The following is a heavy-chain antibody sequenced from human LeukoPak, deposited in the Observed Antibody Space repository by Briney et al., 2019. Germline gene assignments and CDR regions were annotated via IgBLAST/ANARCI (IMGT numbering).Heavy chain of an antibody. D-gene: IGHD1-26*01. CDR2: ISSSSSYI. CDR3: ARGDYSGSYYPY. V-gene: IGHV3-21*01. CDR1: GFTFISYS. Sequence: GGSLRLSCAASGFTFISYSMNWARQAPGKGLEWVSSISSSSSYIYYADSVKGRFTISRDNAKNSLYLQMNSLRAEDTAVYYCARGDYSGSYYPYWGQGTLVTVSS. J-gene: IGHJ4*02.